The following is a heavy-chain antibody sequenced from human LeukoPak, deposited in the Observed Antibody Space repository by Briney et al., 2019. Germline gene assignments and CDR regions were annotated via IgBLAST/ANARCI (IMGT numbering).Heavy chain of an antibody. CDR2: IIPIFGTA. CDR3: ARGSDFFDY. J-gene: IGHJ4*02. CDR1: GYTFTSYA. V-gene: IGHV1-69*13. Sequence: SVKVSCKASGYTFTSYAMHWVRQAPGQRLEWMGGIIPIFGTANYAQKFQGRVTITADESTSTAYMELSSLRSEDTAVYYCARGSDFFDYWGQGTLVTVSS.